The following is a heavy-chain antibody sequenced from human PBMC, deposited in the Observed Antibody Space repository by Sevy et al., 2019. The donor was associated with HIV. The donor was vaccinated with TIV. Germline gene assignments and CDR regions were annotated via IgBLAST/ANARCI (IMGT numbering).Heavy chain of an antibody. CDR2: ISAYNGNT. CDR3: ARDFVVGSSGPNWFDP. Sequence: ASVKVSCKASGYTFTNYGISWVRQAPGQGLEWMGWISAYNGNTNYAQKLQDRVTMTTDTSTSTPYMELRSLRSDDTAIYYCARDFVVGSSGPNWFDPWGQGTLVTVSS. D-gene: IGHD2-21*01. V-gene: IGHV1-18*01. J-gene: IGHJ5*02. CDR1: GYTFTNYG.